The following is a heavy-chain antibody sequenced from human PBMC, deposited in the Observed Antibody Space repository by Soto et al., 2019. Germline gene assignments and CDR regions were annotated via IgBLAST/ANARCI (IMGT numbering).Heavy chain of an antibody. J-gene: IGHJ5*02. D-gene: IGHD4-17*01. V-gene: IGHV3-48*03. CDR3: ASTVPTGFDP. CDR1: GFTFSSYE. CDR2: ISSSGSTI. Sequence: PGGSLRLSCAASGFTFSSYEMTWVRQAPGKGLEWVSYISSSGSTIYYADSVKGRFTISRDNAKNSLYLQMNSLRAEDTAVYYCASTVPTGFDPWGQGTLVTVSS.